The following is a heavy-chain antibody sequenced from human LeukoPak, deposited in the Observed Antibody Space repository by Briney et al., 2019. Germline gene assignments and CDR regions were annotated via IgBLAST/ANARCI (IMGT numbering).Heavy chain of an antibody. D-gene: IGHD6-13*01. CDR2: IYDGGST. CDR3: ARCVAVAAKYYFDY. Sequence: NASETLSLTCTVSGGSISTTNYYWGWIRQPPGKGLEWNGSIYDGGSTYYNPPLKSRVTISVDTSKNQFSLKVNSVTAADTAVYYCARCVAVAAKYYFDYWGQGTLVTISS. V-gene: IGHV4-39*01. CDR1: GGSISTTNYY. J-gene: IGHJ4*02.